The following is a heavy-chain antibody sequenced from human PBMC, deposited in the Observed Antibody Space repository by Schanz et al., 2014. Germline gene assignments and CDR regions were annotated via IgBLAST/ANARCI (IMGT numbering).Heavy chain of an antibody. CDR2: IKNTFNSYTT. V-gene: IGHV3-72*01. CDR1: GFTFSDYG. Sequence: VQLVESGGGVVQPGRSLRLSCGASGFTFSDYGTHWVRQAPGKGLEWVARIKNTFNSYTTEYAASVKGRFSISRDDSKSSSYLQMNSLKSEDTAVYFCARAAYSHGLDVWGRGTTVTVSS. CDR3: ARAAYSHGLDV. J-gene: IGHJ6*02. D-gene: IGHD3-16*01.